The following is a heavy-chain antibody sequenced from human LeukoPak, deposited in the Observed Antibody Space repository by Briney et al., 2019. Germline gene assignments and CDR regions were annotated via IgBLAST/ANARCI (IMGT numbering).Heavy chain of an antibody. CDR1: GFTFSNAW. Sequence: PGGSLRLSCAASGFTFSNAWMSWVRQAPGKGLEWVGRIKSKTDGGTTDYAAPVKGRFTISRDDSKNTLYLQMNSLKTEDTAVYYCTTGDIVVVTAAFGYWGQGTLVTVSS. D-gene: IGHD2-21*02. V-gene: IGHV3-15*01. J-gene: IGHJ4*02. CDR2: IKSKTDGGTT. CDR3: TTGDIVVVTAAFGY.